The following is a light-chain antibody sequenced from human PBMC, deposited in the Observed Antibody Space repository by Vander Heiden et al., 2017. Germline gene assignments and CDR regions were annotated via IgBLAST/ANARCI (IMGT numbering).Light chain of an antibody. V-gene: IGKV3-11*01. CDR1: QSVSSY. J-gene: IGKJ1*01. CDR2: DAS. Sequence: EIVLTQPPATLSLSPGERATLSCRASQSVSSYLAWYQQKPGQAPRLLIYDASNRATGIPARFSGSGYGTDFTLTISSLEPEDFAVYYCQQRSNWPPWTFGQGTKVEIK. CDR3: QQRSNWPPWT.